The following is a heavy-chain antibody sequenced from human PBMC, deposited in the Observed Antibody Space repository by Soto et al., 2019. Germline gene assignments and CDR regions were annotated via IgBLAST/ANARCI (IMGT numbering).Heavy chain of an antibody. V-gene: IGHV4-30-4*01. J-gene: IGHJ4*02. D-gene: IGHD5-18*01. CDR3: ARGRYNNAFDY. CDR2: IYYSGST. CDR1: GGSISSGDYY. Sequence: TLSLTCTVSGGSISSGDYYWSWIRQPPGKGLERIGYIYYSGSTYYNPSLKSRVTISVDTSKNQFSLKLSSVTAADTAVYYCARGRYNNAFDYWGQGTLVTVSS.